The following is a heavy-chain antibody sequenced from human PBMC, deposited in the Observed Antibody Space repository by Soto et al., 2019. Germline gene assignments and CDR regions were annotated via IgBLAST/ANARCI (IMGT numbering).Heavy chain of an antibody. D-gene: IGHD3-9*01. V-gene: IGHV4-39*01. J-gene: IGHJ4*02. CDR2: IYYSGST. Sequence: QLQLQESGPGLVKPSETLSLTCTVSGGSISSSSYYWGWIRQPPGKGLEWIGSIYYSGSTSYNPSLKGRVTISVDTSKNQFSLKLTAVTAADTAVYYCASLPDWCSGNSWGQGTLVTVSS. CDR3: ASLPDWCSGNS. CDR1: GGSISSSSYY.